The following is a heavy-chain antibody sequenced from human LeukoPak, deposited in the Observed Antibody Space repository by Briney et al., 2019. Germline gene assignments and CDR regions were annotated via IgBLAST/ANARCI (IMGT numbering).Heavy chain of an antibody. V-gene: IGHV3-23*01. J-gene: IGHJ3*02. Sequence: GGSLRLSCAASGFTFSSYAMSWVRQAPGKGLEWVSAISGSGGSTYYADSVKGRFTISRDNSKNKLYLQMNSLRAEDTAVYYCAKDLYVSSSIAAAGDAFDIWGQGTMVTVSS. CDR1: GFTFSSYA. CDR2: ISGSGGST. D-gene: IGHD6-13*01. CDR3: AKDLYVSSSIAAAGDAFDI.